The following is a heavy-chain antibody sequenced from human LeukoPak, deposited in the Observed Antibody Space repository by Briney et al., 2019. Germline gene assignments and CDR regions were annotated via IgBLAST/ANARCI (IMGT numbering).Heavy chain of an antibody. J-gene: IGHJ4*02. D-gene: IGHD4-23*01. CDR2: ISGSGGST. CDR3: AKDKTFDGGIPYYFDY. Sequence: GGSLRLSCAASGFTFSSYAMSWVRQAPGKGLEWVSAISGSGGSTYYADSVKGRFTISRDNSKNTLYLQMNSLRAEDTAVYYCAKDKTFDGGIPYYFDYWGQGTLVTVSS. CDR1: GFTFSSYA. V-gene: IGHV3-23*01.